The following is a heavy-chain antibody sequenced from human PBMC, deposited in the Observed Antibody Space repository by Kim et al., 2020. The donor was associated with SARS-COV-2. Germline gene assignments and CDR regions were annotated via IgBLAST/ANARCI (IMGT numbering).Heavy chain of an antibody. CDR3: ARPEYGDYVDDACDI. V-gene: IGHV4-39*01. Sequence: SETLSLTCTVSGGFISSSSYYWGWIRQPPGKGLEWIGSIYYSGSTYYNPSPKNRVTISVDTSKNQFSQKLSSVTAADTAVYYCARPEYGDYVDDACDIWGQGTMVTVSS. D-gene: IGHD4-17*01. J-gene: IGHJ3*02. CDR2: IYYSGST. CDR1: GGFISSSSYY.